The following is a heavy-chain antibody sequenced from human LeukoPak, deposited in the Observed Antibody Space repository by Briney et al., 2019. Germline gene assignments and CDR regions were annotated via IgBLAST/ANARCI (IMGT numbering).Heavy chain of an antibody. CDR1: GGSISSYY. J-gene: IGHJ6*02. V-gene: IGHV4-59*01. Sequence: SSETLSLTCTVSGGSISSYYWSWLRQPPGKGLEWLGYIYYSGSTNYNPSLKSRVTISVDTSKNQFSLKLSSVAAADTAVYYCARGNTAMVPGYYYYGMDVWGQGTTVTVSS. CDR2: IYYSGST. D-gene: IGHD5-18*01. CDR3: ARGNTAMVPGYYYYGMDV.